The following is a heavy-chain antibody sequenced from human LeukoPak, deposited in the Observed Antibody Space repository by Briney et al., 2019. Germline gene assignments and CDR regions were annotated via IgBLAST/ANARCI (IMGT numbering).Heavy chain of an antibody. CDR1: GGSFSGYY. CDR2: INHSGST. CDR3: ARGYDYVWGSYRSPRAFDI. Sequence: SETLSLTCAVYGGSFSGYYWSWIRQPPGKGLEWIGEINHSGSTSYNPSLKSRITISADTSKNQFSLKLNSVTAADTAVYYCARGYDYVWGSYRSPRAFDIWGQGTMVTVSS. V-gene: IGHV4-34*01. D-gene: IGHD3-16*02. J-gene: IGHJ3*02.